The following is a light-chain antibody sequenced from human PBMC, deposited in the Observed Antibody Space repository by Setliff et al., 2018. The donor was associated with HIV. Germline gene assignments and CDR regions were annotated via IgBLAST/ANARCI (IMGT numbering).Light chain of an antibody. Sequence: EIVLTQSPATLSLSPGERVTLSCRASQNIGTYLAWYQHKPGQAPRLLIHDASKRATGVPPRFSGSGSGTDFTLTISCLEPEDFAVYYCQQRSNWPKNTFGQGTKVDIK. V-gene: IGKV3-11*01. CDR3: QQRSNWPKNT. CDR2: DAS. CDR1: QNIGTY. J-gene: IGKJ2*01.